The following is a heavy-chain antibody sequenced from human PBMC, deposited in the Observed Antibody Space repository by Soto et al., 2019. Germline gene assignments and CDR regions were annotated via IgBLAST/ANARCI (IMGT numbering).Heavy chain of an antibody. Sequence: GGSLRLSCAASGFTFDDYAMHWVRQAPGKGLEWVSGISWNSGSIGYADSVKGRFTISRDNAKNSLYLQMNSLRAEDTALYYCALEDMVRGVIRGVLWGQGTLVTVSS. D-gene: IGHD3-10*01. V-gene: IGHV3-9*01. CDR2: ISWNSGSI. CDR3: ALEDMVRGVIRGVL. J-gene: IGHJ4*02. CDR1: GFTFDDYA.